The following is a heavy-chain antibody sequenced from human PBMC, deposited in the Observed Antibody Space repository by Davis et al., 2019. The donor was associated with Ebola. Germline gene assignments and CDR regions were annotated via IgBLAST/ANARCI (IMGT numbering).Heavy chain of an antibody. CDR3: AKYITTSPSRYFDP. V-gene: IGHV3-11*01. Sequence: GESLKISCAASGFTFSDYYMSWIRQAPGKGLEWVSYISSSGSTIYYADFVKGRFTISRDNSKNTLYLQMNSLRAEDTAIYYCAKYITTSPSRYFDPWGQGTLVTVSS. CDR1: GFTFSDYY. D-gene: IGHD3-3*01. CDR2: ISSSGSTI. J-gene: IGHJ5*02.